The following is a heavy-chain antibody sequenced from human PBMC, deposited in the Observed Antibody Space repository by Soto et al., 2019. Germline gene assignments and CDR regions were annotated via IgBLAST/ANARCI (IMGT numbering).Heavy chain of an antibody. D-gene: IGHD6-19*01. CDR2: INHSGST. J-gene: IGHJ4*02. Sequence: SETLSLTFAVCGGSFSGYHWSWIRQPPGKGLEWIGEINHSGSTNYNPSLKSRVTISVDTSKNQFSLKLSSVTAADTAVYYCARGLLYSSGWYYYYWGQGTLVTVSS. CDR3: ARGLLYSSGWYYYY. CDR1: GGSFSGYH. V-gene: IGHV4-34*01.